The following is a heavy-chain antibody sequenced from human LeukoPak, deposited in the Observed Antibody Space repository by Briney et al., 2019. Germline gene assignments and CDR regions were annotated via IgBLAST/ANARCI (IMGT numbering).Heavy chain of an antibody. J-gene: IGHJ5*02. V-gene: IGHV4-38-2*02. CDR2: IYYSGST. CDR3: ARDRRIAAASPLGFDP. CDR1: GYSISSGNY. Sequence: SETLSLTCTVSGYSISSGNYWDWIRQPPGKGLEWIGYIYYSGSTNYNTSLKSRVTISVDTSKNQFSLKLSSVTAADTAVYYCARDRRIAAASPLGFDPWGQGTLVTVSS. D-gene: IGHD6-13*01.